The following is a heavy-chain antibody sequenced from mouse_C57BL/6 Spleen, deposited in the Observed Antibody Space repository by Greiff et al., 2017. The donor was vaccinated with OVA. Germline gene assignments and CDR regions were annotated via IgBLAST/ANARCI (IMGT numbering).Heavy chain of an antibody. CDR1: GFTFSSYA. V-gene: IGHV5-9-1*02. CDR3: TRDEDYFAY. CDR2: ISSGGDYI. D-gene: IGHD2-4*01. Sequence: EVKVEESGEGLVKPGGSLKLSCAASGFTFSSYAMSWVRQTPEKRLEWVAYISSGGDYIYYADTVKGRFTISRDNARNTLYLQMSSLKSEDTAMYYCTRDEDYFAYWGQGTLVTVSA. J-gene: IGHJ3*01.